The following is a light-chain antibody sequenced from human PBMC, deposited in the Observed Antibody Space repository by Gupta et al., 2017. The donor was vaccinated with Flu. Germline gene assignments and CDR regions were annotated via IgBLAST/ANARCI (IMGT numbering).Light chain of an antibody. V-gene: IGLV3-1*01. J-gene: IGLJ2*01. CDR2: EID. CDR1: KLGDKY. Sequence: GTTVITTGSGDKLGDKYPSWYRLKPSHAPLLIIFEIDRRPSGFPERFSGSSSGITATVTISGSPALDEADYYCQALDSYSAEVVFGGGTKLTVL. CDR3: QALDSYSAEVV.